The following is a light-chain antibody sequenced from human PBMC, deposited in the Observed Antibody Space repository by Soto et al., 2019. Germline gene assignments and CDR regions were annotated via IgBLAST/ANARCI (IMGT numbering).Light chain of an antibody. V-gene: IGKV1-39*01. CDR2: GAF. CDR3: QQSYSHPPT. Sequence: DIQMTQSPSSLSASVGDRVTIICRASQNINIHLNWYQQKPGKAPKLLIHGAFSLESGVPSRFSGSGSGTDFTLTISSLQPEDCASYYCQQSYSHPPTFGQGTKVEIK. CDR1: QNINIH. J-gene: IGKJ1*01.